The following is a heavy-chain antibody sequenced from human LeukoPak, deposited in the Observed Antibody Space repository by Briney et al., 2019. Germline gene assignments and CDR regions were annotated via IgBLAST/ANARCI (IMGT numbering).Heavy chain of an antibody. CDR3: ARDRDSSGWYEGFDY. V-gene: IGHV1-18*04. CDR2: ISAYNGNT. Sequence: ASVKVSCKASGYTFTSYYMHWVRQAPGQGLEWMGWISAYNGNTNYAQKLQGRVTMTTDTSTSTAYMELRSLRSDDTAVYYCARDRDSSGWYEGFDYWGQGTLVTVSS. J-gene: IGHJ4*02. CDR1: GYTFTSYY. D-gene: IGHD6-19*01.